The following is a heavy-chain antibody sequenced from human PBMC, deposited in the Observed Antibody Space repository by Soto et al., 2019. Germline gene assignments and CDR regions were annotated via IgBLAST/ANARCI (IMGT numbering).Heavy chain of an antibody. CDR1: GFTFSSYA. V-gene: IGHV3-23*01. CDR3: ANDRVSGYYGMDV. Sequence: GGSLRLSCAASGFTFSSYAMSWVRQAPGKGLEWVSAISGSGGSTYYADSVKGRFTISRDNSKNTLYLQMNSLRAEDTAVYYCANDRVSGYYGMDVWGQGTTVTVSS. CDR2: ISGSGGST. J-gene: IGHJ6*02. D-gene: IGHD6-13*01.